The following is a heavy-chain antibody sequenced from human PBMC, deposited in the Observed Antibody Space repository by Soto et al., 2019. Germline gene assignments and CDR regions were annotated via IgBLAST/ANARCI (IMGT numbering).Heavy chain of an antibody. V-gene: IGHV3-21*01. D-gene: IGHD3-10*01. Sequence: PGGSLRLSCAASGFTFSSYSMNWVRQAPGKGLEWVSSISSSSSYIYYADSVKGRFTISRDNAKNSLYLQMNSLRAEDTAVYYCARDTMVRGVLSPYYYYIDVWGKGTTVTISS. CDR1: GFTFSSYS. CDR3: ARDTMVRGVLSPYYYYIDV. CDR2: ISSSSSYI. J-gene: IGHJ6*03.